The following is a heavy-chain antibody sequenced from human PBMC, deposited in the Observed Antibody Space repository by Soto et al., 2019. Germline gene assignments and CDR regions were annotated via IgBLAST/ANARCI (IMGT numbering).Heavy chain of an antibody. V-gene: IGHV4-31*03. CDR1: GGSISSGGYY. J-gene: IGHJ6*02. CDR3: ARAWSRDYYGMDL. Sequence: SETLSLTCTVSGGSISSGGYYWSWIRQHPGKGLEWIGYIYYSGSTYYNPSLKSRVTISVDTSKNQFSLKLNSVTAADTAVYYCARAWSRDYYGMDLWGQGTTVTVSS. CDR2: IYYSGST. D-gene: IGHD2-8*02.